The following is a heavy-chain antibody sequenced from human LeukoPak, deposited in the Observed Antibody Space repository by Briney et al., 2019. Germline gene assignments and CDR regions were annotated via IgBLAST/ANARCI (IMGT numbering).Heavy chain of an antibody. Sequence: SETLSLTCTVSGGSISSGDYYWSWIRQPPGKGLEWIGYIYYSGSTYYNPSLKSRVTISVDTSKNQFSLELSSVTAADTAVYYCARDLYGSGSSYFDYWGQGTLVTVSS. CDR1: GGSISSGDYY. J-gene: IGHJ4*02. CDR2: IYYSGST. V-gene: IGHV4-30-4*01. D-gene: IGHD3-10*01. CDR3: ARDLYGSGSSYFDY.